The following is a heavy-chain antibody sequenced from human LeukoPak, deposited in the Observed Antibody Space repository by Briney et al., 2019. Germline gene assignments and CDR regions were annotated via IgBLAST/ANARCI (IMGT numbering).Heavy chain of an antibody. J-gene: IGHJ4*02. CDR2: IYYSGST. CDR1: GGSISSSSYY. CDR3: AAFVVVTAIRFDY. Sequence: SETLSLTCTVSGGSISSSSYYWGWIRQPPGKGLEWIGSIYYSGSTYYNPSLKSRVTISVDTSKNQFSLKLSSVTAADTAVYYCAAFVVVTAIRFDYWGQGTLVTVSS. V-gene: IGHV4-39*01. D-gene: IGHD2-21*02.